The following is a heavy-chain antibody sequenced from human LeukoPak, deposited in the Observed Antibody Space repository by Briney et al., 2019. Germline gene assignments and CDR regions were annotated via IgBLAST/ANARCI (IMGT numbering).Heavy chain of an antibody. CDR2: IYHSGST. CDR1: GGSISSGGYY. J-gene: IGHJ4*02. V-gene: IGHV4-30-2*01. CDR3: ARGRRFLEWLPVDY. Sequence: SETLSLTCTVSGGSISSGGYYWSWIRQPPGKGLEWIGYIYHSGSTYCNPSLKSRVTMSVDRSKNQFSLKLSSVTAADTAVYYCARGRRFLEWLPVDYWGQGTLVTVSS. D-gene: IGHD3-3*01.